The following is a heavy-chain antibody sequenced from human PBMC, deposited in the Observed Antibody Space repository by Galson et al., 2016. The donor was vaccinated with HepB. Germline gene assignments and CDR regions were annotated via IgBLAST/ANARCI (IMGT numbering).Heavy chain of an antibody. J-gene: IGHJ4*02. D-gene: IGHD6-19*01. V-gene: IGHV4-4*07. Sequence: SETLSLTCTVSGGSISSGYWTWIRQSAGKGLEWIGRIYPSGSTNYNPSLNSRVTMSIDMSKNQFSLRLRSVTAADTAVYYCARAKKYSSGWYGFIDYWGQGTLVSVSS. CDR2: IYPSGST. CDR3: ARAKKYSSGWYGFIDY. CDR1: GGSISSGY.